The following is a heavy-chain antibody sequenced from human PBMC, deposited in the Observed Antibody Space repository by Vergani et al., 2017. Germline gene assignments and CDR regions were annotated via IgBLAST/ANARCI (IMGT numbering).Heavy chain of an antibody. Sequence: EVQLVESGGGLVKPGGSLRISCEASGFDFSAYSMNWVRQAPGKGLEWISYTSSSSDAIYYADSLRGRFTVSRDNAQNSLFLQMNSLRAEDTAVYFCATSRSAEPDYWGQGTLVAVSS. J-gene: IGHJ4*02. CDR3: ATSRSAEPDY. CDR2: TSSSSDAI. V-gene: IGHV3-48*01. D-gene: IGHD6-6*01. CDR1: GFDFSAYS.